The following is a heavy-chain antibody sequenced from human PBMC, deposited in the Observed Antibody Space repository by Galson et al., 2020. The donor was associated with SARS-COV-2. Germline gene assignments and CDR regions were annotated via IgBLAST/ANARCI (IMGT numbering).Heavy chain of an antibody. CDR3: ASAPQYDSSGYYLDY. CDR1: GGSISSSNW. Sequence: SETLSLTCAVSGGSISSSNWWSWVRQPPGKGLEWIGEIYHSGSTNYNPSLKSRVTISVDKSKNQFSLKLSSVTAADTAVYYCASAPQYDSSGYYLDYWGQRTLVTVSS. V-gene: IGHV4-4*02. J-gene: IGHJ4*02. D-gene: IGHD3-22*01. CDR2: IYHSGST.